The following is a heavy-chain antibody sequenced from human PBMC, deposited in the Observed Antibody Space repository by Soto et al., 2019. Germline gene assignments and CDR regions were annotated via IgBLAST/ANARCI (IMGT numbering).Heavy chain of an antibody. D-gene: IGHD4-17*01. Sequence: SETLSLTCAVYGGSFSGYYWSWNRQPPGKGLEWIGEINHSGSTNYNPSLKSRVTISVDTSKNQFSLKLSSVTAADTAVYYCASEFMTTVTRDYWGQGTLVTVSS. J-gene: IGHJ4*02. CDR3: ASEFMTTVTRDY. CDR2: INHSGST. V-gene: IGHV4-34*01. CDR1: GGSFSGYY.